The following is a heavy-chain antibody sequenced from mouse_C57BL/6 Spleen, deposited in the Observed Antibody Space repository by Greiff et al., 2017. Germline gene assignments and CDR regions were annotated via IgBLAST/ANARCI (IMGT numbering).Heavy chain of an antibody. CDR2: IYPGDGDT. CDR1: GYAFSSSW. Sequence: VQLQESGPELVKPGASVKISCKASGYAFSSSWMNWVKQRPGKGLEWIGRIYPGDGDTNYNGKFKGKATLTADKSSSTAYMQLSSLTSEDSAVYFCAREWLLPGFAYWGQGTLVTVSA. CDR3: AREWLLPGFAY. V-gene: IGHV1-82*01. J-gene: IGHJ3*01. D-gene: IGHD2-3*01.